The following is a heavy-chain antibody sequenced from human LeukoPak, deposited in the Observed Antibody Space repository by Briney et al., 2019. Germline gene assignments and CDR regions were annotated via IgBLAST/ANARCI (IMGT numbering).Heavy chain of an antibody. CDR1: GFTFSSYS. J-gene: IGHJ4*02. CDR3: ARDKIVGARMDY. V-gene: IGHV3-30*03. D-gene: IGHD1-26*01. CDR2: ISSDGSNK. Sequence: SGGSLRLSCAASGFTFSSYSMNWVRQAPGKGLEWVALISSDGSNKYYADSVKGRFTISRDNSKHTLYLHMSSLRAEDTAVYYCARDKIVGARMDYWGQGTLVTVSS.